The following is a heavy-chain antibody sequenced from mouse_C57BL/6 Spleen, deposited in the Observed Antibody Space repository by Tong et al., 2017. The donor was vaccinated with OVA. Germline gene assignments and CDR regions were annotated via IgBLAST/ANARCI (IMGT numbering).Heavy chain of an antibody. V-gene: IGHV1-82*01. J-gene: IGHJ2*01. CDR2: IYPGDGDT. CDR3: ARDDGYYLAY. D-gene: IGHD2-3*01. CDR1: GYAFSSSW. Sequence: VQLQQSGAELVKPGASVKISCKASGYAFSSSWMNWVKQRPGKGLEWIGRIYPGDGDTNYNEKFKGKATLTADKSTSTGSMQVSGLTSEDSAAYFCARDDGYYLAYWGQGTTLTVSS.